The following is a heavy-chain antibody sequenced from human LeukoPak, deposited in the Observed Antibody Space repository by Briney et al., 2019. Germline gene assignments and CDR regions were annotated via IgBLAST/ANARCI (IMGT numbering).Heavy chain of an antibody. Sequence: PGGSLRLSCVASGFTFSVYWMSWVRQAPGKGLEGVANIRQDGGEKWYIDSVTGRFTISRDNANNSLYLKLDNLRAEDSGIYYCARDRGADRFDYWGQGTQVTVSS. CDR2: IRQDGGEK. J-gene: IGHJ4*02. V-gene: IGHV3-7*03. D-gene: IGHD3-10*01. CDR1: GFTFSVYW. CDR3: ARDRGADRFDY.